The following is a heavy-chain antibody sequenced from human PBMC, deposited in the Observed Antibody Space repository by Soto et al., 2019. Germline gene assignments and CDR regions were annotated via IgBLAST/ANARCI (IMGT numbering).Heavy chain of an antibody. J-gene: IGHJ5*02. Sequence: QVQLVQSGAEVKKPGASVKVSCKASGYTFTSYGISWVRQAPGQGLEWMGWISAYNGNTNYAQKLQGRVTMPTDTTTSTVYMEPGSLRADDTAVYYCARDRGIAAAEWIGWFDPWGQGTLVTVSS. D-gene: IGHD6-13*01. CDR1: GYTFTSYG. CDR3: ARDRGIAAAEWIGWFDP. V-gene: IGHV1-18*01. CDR2: ISAYNGNT.